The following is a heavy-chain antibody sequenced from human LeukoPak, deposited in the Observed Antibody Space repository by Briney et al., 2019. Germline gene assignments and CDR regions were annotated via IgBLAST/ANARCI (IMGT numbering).Heavy chain of an antibody. J-gene: IGHJ4*02. D-gene: IGHD3-9*01. V-gene: IGHV1-2*02. CDR3: AREGELRCFDWLFPVSFDY. CDR2: INPNSGST. Sequence: ASVKVSCTASGYTFTHYYMHWVRQAPGQGLEWMGWINPNSGSTKYAQKFQGRVTMTRDTSISTAYMELSRLRSDDRAVYYCAREGELRCFDWLFPVSFDYWGQGTLVTVSS. CDR1: GYTFTHYY.